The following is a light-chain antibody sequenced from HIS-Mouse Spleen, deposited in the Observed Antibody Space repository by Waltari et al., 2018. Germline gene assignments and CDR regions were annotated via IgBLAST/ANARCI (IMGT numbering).Light chain of an antibody. CDR1: SSKTGNNA. Sequence: QSVLTQPPSVSEAPRQRVTISCYGSSSKTGNNAGNWYQQLPGKAPKLLIYYDDLLPSGVSDRFSGSKSGTSASLAISGLQSEDEADYYCAAWDDSLNGWVFGGGTKLTVL. CDR2: YDD. J-gene: IGLJ3*02. V-gene: IGLV1-36*01. CDR3: AAWDDSLNGWV.